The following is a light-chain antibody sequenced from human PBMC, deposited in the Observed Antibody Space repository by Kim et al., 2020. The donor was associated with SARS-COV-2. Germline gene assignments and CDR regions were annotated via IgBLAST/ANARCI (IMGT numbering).Light chain of an antibody. CDR1: PSRFDSDRNLY. Sequence: PASIACRYSPSRFDSDRNLYWTWFHHGPGQSPRRLISKVSNRDSGRPDRFICSGSGTDITLQISRVEDEDVGVYYCMQGTHWPFTFGPGTKVDIK. J-gene: IGKJ3*01. CDR2: KVS. V-gene: IGKV2-30*01. CDR3: MQGTHWPFT.